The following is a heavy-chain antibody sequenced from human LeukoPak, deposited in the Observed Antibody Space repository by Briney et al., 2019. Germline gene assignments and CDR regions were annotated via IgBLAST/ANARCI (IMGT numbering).Heavy chain of an antibody. D-gene: IGHD1-26*01. V-gene: IGHV4-30-2*01. CDR1: GGSISSGGYY. CDR3: ASVGATTYYYYCMDV. CDR2: IYHSGST. J-gene: IGHJ6*03. Sequence: SETLSLTCTVSGGSISSGGYYWSWIRQPPGKGLEWIGYIYHSGSTYYNPSLKSRDTISVDRSKNQFSLKLSSVTAADTAVYYCASVGATTYYYYCMDVWGKGTTVTVSS.